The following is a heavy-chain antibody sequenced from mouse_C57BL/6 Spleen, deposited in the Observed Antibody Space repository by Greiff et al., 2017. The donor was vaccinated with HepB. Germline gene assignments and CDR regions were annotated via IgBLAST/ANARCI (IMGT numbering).Heavy chain of an antibody. D-gene: IGHD2-5*01. Sequence: QVQLQQPGAELVKPGASVKLSCKASGYTFTSYWMHWVKQRPGQGLEWIGMIHPNSGSTNYNEKFKSKATLTVDKSSSTAYMQLSSLTSEDSAVYYCARRKEGYSNYLTAWFAYWGQGTLVTVSA. J-gene: IGHJ3*01. CDR1: GYTFTSYW. V-gene: IGHV1-64*01. CDR3: ARRKEGYSNYLTAWFAY. CDR2: IHPNSGST.